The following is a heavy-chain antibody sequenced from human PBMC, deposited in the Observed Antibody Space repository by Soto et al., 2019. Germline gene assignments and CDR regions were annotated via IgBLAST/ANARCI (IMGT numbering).Heavy chain of an antibody. D-gene: IGHD6-6*01. CDR1: GGSISSYY. CDR3: AREYGTAARPGRLGFDY. V-gene: IGHV4-59*01. Sequence: SETLSLTCTVSGGSISSYYWSWIRQPPGKGLEWIGYIYYSGSTDYNPSLKSRVTISVDMSKNQFSLKLSSVTAADTAVYYCAREYGTAARPGRLGFDYWGQRTLVTVSS. J-gene: IGHJ4*02. CDR2: IYYSGST.